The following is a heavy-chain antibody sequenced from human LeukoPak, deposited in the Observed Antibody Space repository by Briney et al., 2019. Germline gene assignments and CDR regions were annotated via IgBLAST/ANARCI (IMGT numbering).Heavy chain of an antibody. Sequence: GGSLRLSCAASGFTLSTYGMHWVRQAPGKGLEWVAVISSDGSNKFYADSVKGRFTISRDGSKNTLYLQMNSLRPDDTAVYFCAKPQVTPNWYYFPYWGQGTLVTVSS. CDR1: GFTLSTYG. V-gene: IGHV3-30*18. J-gene: IGHJ4*02. CDR3: AKPQVTPNWYYFPY. CDR2: ISSDGSNK. D-gene: IGHD2-21*02.